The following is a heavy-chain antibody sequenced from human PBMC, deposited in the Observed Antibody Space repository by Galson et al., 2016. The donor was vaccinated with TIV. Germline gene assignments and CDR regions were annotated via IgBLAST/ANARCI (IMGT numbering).Heavy chain of an antibody. CDR2: IYPSDSDT. J-gene: IGHJ4*02. CDR1: GYSFTTYW. CDR3: ARQVHGDYGVDY. D-gene: IGHD4-17*01. V-gene: IGHV5-51*01. Sequence: QSGAEVKKPGESLKISCKGSGYSFTTYWIGWVRLMPGKGLEWMGIIYPSDSDTRYSPSFQGQVTISTDESISTAYLQWTSLKASDTAMYYCARQVHGDYGVDYWGQGTLVTVSS.